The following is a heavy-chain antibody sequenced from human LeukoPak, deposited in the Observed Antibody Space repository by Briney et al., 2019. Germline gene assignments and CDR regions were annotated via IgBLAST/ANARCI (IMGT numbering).Heavy chain of an antibody. CDR2: ISGSSSSI. D-gene: IGHD3-9*01. Sequence: GGSLRLSCAASGFTFSSYSMHWVRQAPGKGLEWVSSISGSSSSIYYADSVKGRFTISRDNAKNSLYLQMNSLRAEDTAVYYCARVRGRYFDWLSALSGMDVWGQGTAVTVSS. CDR1: GFTFSSYS. J-gene: IGHJ6*02. CDR3: ARVRGRYFDWLSALSGMDV. V-gene: IGHV3-21*04.